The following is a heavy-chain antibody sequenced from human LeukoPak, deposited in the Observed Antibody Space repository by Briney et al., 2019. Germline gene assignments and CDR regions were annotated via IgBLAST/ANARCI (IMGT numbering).Heavy chain of an antibody. CDR1: GFTFSSYE. CDR2: ISSSGSTI. D-gene: IGHD1-26*01. J-gene: IGHJ4*02. CDR3: ARLVYSGSYFDY. V-gene: IGHV3-48*03. Sequence: PGGSLRLSCAASGFTFSSYEMNWVRQAPGKGLAWVSYISSSGSTIYYADSVKGRFTISRDNAKNSLYLQMNSLRAEDTAVYYCARLVYSGSYFDYWGQGTLVTVSS.